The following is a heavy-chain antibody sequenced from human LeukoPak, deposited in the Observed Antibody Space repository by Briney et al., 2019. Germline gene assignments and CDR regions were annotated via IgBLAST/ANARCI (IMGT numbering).Heavy chain of an antibody. CDR3: SRDHPGSNSLNS. CDR1: GFTFNNYW. V-gene: IGHV3-74*01. Sequence: GGSLTLSCAASGFTFNNYWMHWVRQAPGKGLEWVSHLKTDGSRTNYADSVEGRFTISRDNTKNTLYLQMNSLRAEDTAIYYCSRDHPGSNSLNSWGQGTLVTVSS. J-gene: IGHJ4*02. D-gene: IGHD4-11*01. CDR2: LKTDGSRT.